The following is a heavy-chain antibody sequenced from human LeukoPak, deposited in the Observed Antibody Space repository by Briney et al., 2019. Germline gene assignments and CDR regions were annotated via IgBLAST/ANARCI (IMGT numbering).Heavy chain of an antibody. CDR1: GFTFGDYA. J-gene: IGHJ4*02. Sequence: QTGGSLRLSCTAAGFTFGDYAMSWVRQAPGKGLEWVGFIRSKPYGGTTEYAACVKGRFTISRDDSKSIAYLQKNSLKTEDTAVYYCTRPRVGYCSSTSCYPELYYFDYWGQGTLVTVSS. V-gene: IGHV3-49*04. CDR2: IRSKPYGGTT. D-gene: IGHD2-2*01. CDR3: TRPRVGYCSSTSCYPELYYFDY.